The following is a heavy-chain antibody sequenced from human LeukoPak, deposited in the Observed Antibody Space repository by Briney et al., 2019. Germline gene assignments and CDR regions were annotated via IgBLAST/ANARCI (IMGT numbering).Heavy chain of an antibody. CDR1: GFAFSSYG. D-gene: IGHD2-2*01. V-gene: IGHV3-30*02. CDR2: IRYDGSNK. Sequence: GGSLRLSCAASGFAFSSYGMHWVRQAPGKGLEWVAFIRYDGSNKYYADSVKGRFTISRDNSKNTLYLQMNSLRAEDTAVYYCAKDGVVVVPAAYYYYYMDVWGKGTTVTISS. J-gene: IGHJ6*03. CDR3: AKDGVVVVPAAYYYYYMDV.